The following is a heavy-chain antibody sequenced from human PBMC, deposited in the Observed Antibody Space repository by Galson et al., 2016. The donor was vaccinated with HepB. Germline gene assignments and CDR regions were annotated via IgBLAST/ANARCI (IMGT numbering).Heavy chain of an antibody. J-gene: IGHJ4*02. CDR2: IYWDGET. CDR3: ERVLLWFGDLGGDY. CDR1: GFSLSATGMG. Sequence: PALVKPTQTLTLTCNFSGFSLSATGMGVGWMRQPPGKALEWIGLIYWDGETRYSPSLRGRLTITRDTAKNQVVLKLTNMDPLDTATYYCERVLLWFGDLGGDYWGPGIPVTVSS. D-gene: IGHD3-10*01. V-gene: IGHV2-5*02.